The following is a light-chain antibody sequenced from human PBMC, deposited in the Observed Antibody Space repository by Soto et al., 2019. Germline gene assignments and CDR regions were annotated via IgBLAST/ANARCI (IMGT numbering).Light chain of an antibody. V-gene: IGLV2-14*01. CDR2: DVS. CDR1: SSDVGGYNS. Sequence: QSALTQPASVSGSPGQSITISCTGTSSDVGGYNSVSWYQQNPGKAPKLMIYDVSNRPSWVSNRFSGSKSGNTASLTISGLQAEDEADYFCSSYTSSSTPYVFGTGTKLTVL. J-gene: IGLJ1*01. CDR3: SSYTSSSTPYV.